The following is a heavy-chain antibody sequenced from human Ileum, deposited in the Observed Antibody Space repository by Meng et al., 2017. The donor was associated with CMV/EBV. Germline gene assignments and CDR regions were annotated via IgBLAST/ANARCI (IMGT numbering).Heavy chain of an antibody. D-gene: IGHD3-3*01. V-gene: IGHV4-34*12. CDR2: ILHSGNT. J-gene: IGHJ4*02. Sequence: GPLRLSCAVYGGSSSGFYWSWIRQSPGKGLEWIGEILHSGNTNYSPSLKSRATISEDTLKNQLILKLTSVTAADTAIYYCARRGGGSYPYYFDFWGQGTLVTVSS. CDR1: GGSSSGFY. CDR3: ARRGGGSYPYYFDF.